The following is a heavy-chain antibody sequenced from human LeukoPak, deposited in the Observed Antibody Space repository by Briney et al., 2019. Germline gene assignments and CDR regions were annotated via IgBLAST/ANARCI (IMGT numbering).Heavy chain of an antibody. Sequence: GGSVKVSSTASGYTFTSYGISWVRQAPGQGLEWMGWISGYNGNTNYAQKLQGRVTMTTDTSTRTAYMELRSLTSDDTAVYYCARCSSSNQPPLYWGQGTLVTVSS. D-gene: IGHD6-13*01. V-gene: IGHV1-18*04. CDR2: ISGYNGNT. CDR3: ARCSSSNQPPLY. CDR1: GYTFTSYG. J-gene: IGHJ4*02.